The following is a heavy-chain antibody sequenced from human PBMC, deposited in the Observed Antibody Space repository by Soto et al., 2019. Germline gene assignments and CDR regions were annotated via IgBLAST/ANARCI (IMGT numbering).Heavy chain of an antibody. CDR2: INHSGST. CDR1: GGSFRGYY. CDR3: ARASNKRGNSYGPDY. D-gene: IGHD5-18*01. V-gene: IGHV4-34*01. J-gene: IGHJ4*02. Sequence: QVQLQQWGAGLLKPSETLSLTCAVYGGSFRGYYWTWIRQPPGKGLEWIGEINHSGSTNCNPSLKSRVTISVDTSKNQFSLKLSSVTAADTAVYYCARASNKRGNSYGPDYWGQGTLVTVSS.